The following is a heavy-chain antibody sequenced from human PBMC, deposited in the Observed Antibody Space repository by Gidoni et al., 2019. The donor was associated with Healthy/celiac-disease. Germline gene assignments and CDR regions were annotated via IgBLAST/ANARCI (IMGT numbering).Heavy chain of an antibody. CDR3: ARGDEGYDSSGYYDY. CDR1: GFTFSSYG. CDR2: IWYDGSNK. D-gene: IGHD3-22*01. V-gene: IGHV3-33*01. Sequence: QVQLVESGGGVVQPGRSLRLSCAASGFTFSSYGMHWVRQAPGKGLEWVAVIWYDGSNKYYADSVKGRFTISRDNSKNTLYLQMNSLRAEDTAVYYCARGDEGYDSSGYYDYWGQGTLVTVSS. J-gene: IGHJ4*02.